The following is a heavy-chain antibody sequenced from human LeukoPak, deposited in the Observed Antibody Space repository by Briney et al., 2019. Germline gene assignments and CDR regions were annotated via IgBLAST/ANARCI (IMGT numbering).Heavy chain of an antibody. D-gene: IGHD5-12*01. J-gene: IGHJ6*02. CDR3: ARDLYVDIVAPSGMDV. CDR1: GFTFSTYW. CDR2: IHSDGSIT. V-gene: IGHV3-74*01. Sequence: GGSLRLSCAASGFTFSTYWMHRVRQAPGKGLVWVSRIHSDGSITSYADSVKGRFTISRDNAKNTLYLQMNSLRAEDTAVYYCARDLYVDIVAPSGMDVWGQGTTVTVSS.